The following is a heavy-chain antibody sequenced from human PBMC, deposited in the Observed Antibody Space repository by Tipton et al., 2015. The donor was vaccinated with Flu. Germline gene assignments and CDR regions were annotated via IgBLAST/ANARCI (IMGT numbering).Heavy chain of an antibody. CDR2: IYTSGST. D-gene: IGHD6-13*01. J-gene: IGHJ5*02. CDR3: ARDPVRIAAQENNWFDP. CDR1: GGSISSYY. Sequence: TLSLTCTVSGGSISSYYWSWIRQPAGKGLEWIGRIYTSGSTNYNPSLKSRVTMSVDTSKNQFSLKLSSVTAADTAVYYCARDPVRIAAQENNWFDPWGQGTLVTVSS. V-gene: IGHV4-4*07.